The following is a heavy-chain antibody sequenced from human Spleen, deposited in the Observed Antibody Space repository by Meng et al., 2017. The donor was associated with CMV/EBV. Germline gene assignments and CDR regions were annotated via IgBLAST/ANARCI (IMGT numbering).Heavy chain of an antibody. CDR3: ARGGLITMIAY. Sequence: QVQLQESGPGLVKPSETLSLTCAVYGGSFSGYYWSWIRQPPGKGLEWIGEINHSGSTNYNPSLKSRVTISVDTSKNQFSLKLSSVTAADTAVYYCARGGLITMIAYWGQGTLVTVSS. J-gene: IGHJ4*02. CDR2: INHSGST. D-gene: IGHD3-22*01. V-gene: IGHV4-34*01. CDR1: GGSFSGYY.